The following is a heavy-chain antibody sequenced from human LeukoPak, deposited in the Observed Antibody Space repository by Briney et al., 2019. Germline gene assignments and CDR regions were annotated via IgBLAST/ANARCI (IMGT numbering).Heavy chain of an antibody. V-gene: IGHV3-48*02. CDR2: ISTSDSTT. D-gene: IGHD3-22*01. Sequence: GGSLRLSCAASGFTFSSYSLNWVRQAPGKGLEWVSYISTSDSTTKYADSVKGRFTISRDNAKNSLYLQMNSLGDEDTAVYYCARDSGYHYERLDSWGQGALVTVSS. J-gene: IGHJ4*02. CDR3: ARDSGYHYERLDS. CDR1: GFTFSSYS.